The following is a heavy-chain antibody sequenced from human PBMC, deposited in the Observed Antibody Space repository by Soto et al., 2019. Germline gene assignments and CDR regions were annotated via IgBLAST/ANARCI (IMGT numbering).Heavy chain of an antibody. CDR1: GGSISSYY. D-gene: IGHD6-19*01. J-gene: IGHJ5*02. V-gene: IGHV4-59*01. CDR3: ARDSSGWDRGWFDP. Sequence: QVQLQESGPGLVKPSETLSLTCTVSGGSISSYYWSWIRQPPGKGLEWIGYIYYSGSTNYNPSLRSRVPKSVETSKNQFPLRLSSVTAADTAVYYCARDSSGWDRGWFDPWGQGTLVTVSS. CDR2: IYYSGST.